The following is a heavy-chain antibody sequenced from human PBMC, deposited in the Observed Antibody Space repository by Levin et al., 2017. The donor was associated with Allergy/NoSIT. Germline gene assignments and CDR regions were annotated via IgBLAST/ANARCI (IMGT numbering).Heavy chain of an antibody. CDR1: GFTFSSHA. J-gene: IGHJ4*02. Sequence: GGSLRLSCAASGFTFSSHALSWVRQAPGKGLEWVSGISGGGGSTYYADSVRGRFTISRDNSKNTLYLQMNSLRAEDTAVYYCAKSPGYDYVWGRKDFDYWGQGTLVTVSS. CDR3: AKSPGYDYVWGRKDFDY. V-gene: IGHV3-23*01. CDR2: ISGGGGST. D-gene: IGHD3-16*01.